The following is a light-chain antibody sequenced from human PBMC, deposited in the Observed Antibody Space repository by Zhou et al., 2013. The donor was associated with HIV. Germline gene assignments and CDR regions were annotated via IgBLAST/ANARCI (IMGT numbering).Light chain of an antibody. CDR3: QQYHTWPWT. J-gene: IGKJ1*01. V-gene: IGKV1-5*03. CDR1: QSISSW. CDR2: KAS. Sequence: DIQMTQSPSTLSASVGDRVIITCRASQSISSWVAWYQQKPGKVPKLLIYKASSLESGVPSRFSGSGSGTDFTLTISSLQPEDFATYYCQQYHTWPWTFGQGTKVEIK.